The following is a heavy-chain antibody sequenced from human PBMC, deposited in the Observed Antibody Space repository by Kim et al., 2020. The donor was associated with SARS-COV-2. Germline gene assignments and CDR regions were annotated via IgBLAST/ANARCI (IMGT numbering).Heavy chain of an antibody. J-gene: IGHJ4*02. Sequence: GGSLRLSCAASGFTLSSYWMNWVRQAPGKGLEWVANIKQDGSAKYYVDSVKGRLTISRDNAKNSLYLQMSSLRAEDTAVYYCARDKKSSTSWSWTFDYWGQGSLVTVSS. CDR3: ARDKKSSTSWSWTFDY. CDR2: IKQDGSAK. D-gene: IGHD6-13*01. V-gene: IGHV3-7*01. CDR1: GFTLSSYW.